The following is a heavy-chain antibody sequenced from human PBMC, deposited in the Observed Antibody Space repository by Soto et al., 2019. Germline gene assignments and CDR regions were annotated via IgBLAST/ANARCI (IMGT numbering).Heavy chain of an antibody. CDR1: GGSFSGYY. Sequence: PSETLSLTCAVYGGSFSGYYWSGIRQPPGKGLEWIGEINHSGSTNYNPSLKSRVTISVDTSKNQFSLKLSSVTAADTAVYYCARVSKRLVVAATLWSRFDYWGQGTLVTVSS. J-gene: IGHJ4*02. CDR3: ARVSKRLVVAATLWSRFDY. D-gene: IGHD2-15*01. CDR2: INHSGST. V-gene: IGHV4-34*01.